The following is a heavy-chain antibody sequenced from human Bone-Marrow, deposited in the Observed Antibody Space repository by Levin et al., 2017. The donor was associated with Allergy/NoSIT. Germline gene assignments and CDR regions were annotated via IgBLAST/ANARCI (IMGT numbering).Heavy chain of an antibody. J-gene: IGHJ3*01. Sequence: TGGSLRLSCAASGFTFTSAWLSWVRQSPGKGLEWVGRIKSKADGGATDYAAPVKGRFTISRDDSKNTLYLQMNSLKIEDTAVYSCTQDSGRLVRLWGQGTMVTVSS. CDR1: GFTFTSAW. D-gene: IGHD1-26*01. CDR3: TQDSGRLVRL. V-gene: IGHV3-15*01. CDR2: IKSKADGGAT.